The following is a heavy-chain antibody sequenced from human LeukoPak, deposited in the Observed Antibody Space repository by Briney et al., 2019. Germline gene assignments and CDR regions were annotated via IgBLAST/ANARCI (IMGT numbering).Heavy chain of an antibody. CDR3: ASGESAQQVFEY. V-gene: IGHV3-53*04. D-gene: IGHD4-17*01. CDR1: AFTVSSNY. CDR2: IHAGGNS. Sequence: PGGSLRLSCAASAFTVSSNYMSWVRQAPGKGLDWVSVIHAGGNSHYADSVKGRFTVSRHNSENTVYLQMNSLRPEDTAVYYCASGESAQQVFEYWGQGTLVTVSS. J-gene: IGHJ4*02.